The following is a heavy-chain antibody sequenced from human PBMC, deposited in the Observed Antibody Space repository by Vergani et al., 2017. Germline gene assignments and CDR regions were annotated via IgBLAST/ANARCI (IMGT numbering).Heavy chain of an antibody. CDR3: AGSIGGRSSNVLVFDY. Sequence: QVQLQESGPGLVKPSETLSLTCTVSGGSISSYYWSWIRHPPGKGLEWIGYIYYSGSTNYNPSLKSRVTISLDTPKNQFSLKLSSVTAADTAVYYCAGSIGGRSSNVLVFDYWGQGSLVTVYS. J-gene: IGHJ4*02. CDR2: IYYSGST. CDR1: GGSISSYY. V-gene: IGHV4-59*01. D-gene: IGHD1-26*01.